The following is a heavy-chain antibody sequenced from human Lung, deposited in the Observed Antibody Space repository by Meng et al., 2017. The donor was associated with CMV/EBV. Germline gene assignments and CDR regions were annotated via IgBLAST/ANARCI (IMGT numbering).Heavy chain of an antibody. V-gene: IGHV3-11*01. J-gene: IGHJ4*02. D-gene: IGHD1-26*01. CDR3: ARAPPVYYMVERQCFDH. CDR1: GFTFSDYY. CDR2: ISSSGSTI. Sequence: SCAASGFTFSDYYMSWTRQAPGKGLEWVSYISSSGSTIYYADSVKGRFTISRDNAKNSLYLQMNSLRAEDTAVYYCARAPPVYYMVERQCFDHWXQGTPVTVSS.